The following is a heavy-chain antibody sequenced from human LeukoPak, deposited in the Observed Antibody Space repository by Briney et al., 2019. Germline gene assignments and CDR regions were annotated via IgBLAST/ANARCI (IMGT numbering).Heavy chain of an antibody. CDR3: AGYGSGKYYFDY. V-gene: IGHV4-39*01. D-gene: IGHD3-10*01. J-gene: IGHJ4*02. Sequence: SETLSLTCTVSGGSISSSSYYWGWIRQPPGKGLEWIGSIYYSGSTYYNPSLKSRVTISVDTSKNQFSLKLSSVTAADTAVYYCAGYGSGKYYFDYWGQGTLATVSS. CDR1: GGSISSSSYY. CDR2: IYYSGST.